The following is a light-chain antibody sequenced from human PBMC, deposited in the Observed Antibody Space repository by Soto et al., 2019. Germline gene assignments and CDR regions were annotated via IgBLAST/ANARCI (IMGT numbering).Light chain of an antibody. CDR1: QSVGRF. V-gene: IGKV1-5*01. J-gene: IGKJ1*01. Sequence: DIQMTQSPSSLSASLGDRVTITCRASQSVGRFLNWYQQKPGKAPKLLIFDASSLESGVPSRFSGSGSGTEFTLTISSLQPDDFATYYCQHYSLVWAFGQGTKVDI. CDR3: QHYSLVWA. CDR2: DAS.